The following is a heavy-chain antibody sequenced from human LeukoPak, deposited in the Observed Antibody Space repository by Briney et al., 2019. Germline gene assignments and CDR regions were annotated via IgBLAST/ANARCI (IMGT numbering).Heavy chain of an antibody. CDR1: GGSFSGYY. D-gene: IGHD2-2*01. V-gene: IGHV4-34*01. CDR2: INHSGST. CDR3: ARFFRPAATGRTPYNWFDP. Sequence: SETLSLTCAVYGGSFSGYYWSWIRQPPGKGLEWIGEINHSGSTNYNPSLKSQVTISVDTSKNQFSLKLSSVTAADTAVYYCARFFRPAATGRTPYNWFDPWGQGTLVTVSS. J-gene: IGHJ5*02.